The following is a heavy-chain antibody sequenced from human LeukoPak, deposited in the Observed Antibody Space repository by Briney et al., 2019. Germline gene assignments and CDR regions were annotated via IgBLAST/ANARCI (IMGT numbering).Heavy chain of an antibody. CDR3: AKGGHYSPFDY. CDR2: ISGGVEST. J-gene: IGHJ4*02. V-gene: IGHV3-23*01. Sequence: PGGSLRLSCAASGVTFSKYAMTWVRQAPGKGLDWVSTISGGVESTYYADSVKGRFTISRDNSKSTLYLQMNVLRAEDTAVYYCAKGGHYSPFDYWGQGTLVTVSS. D-gene: IGHD2-15*01. CDR1: GVTFSKYA.